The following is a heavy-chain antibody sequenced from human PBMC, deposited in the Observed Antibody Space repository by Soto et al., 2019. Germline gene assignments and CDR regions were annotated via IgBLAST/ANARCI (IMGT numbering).Heavy chain of an antibody. J-gene: IGHJ4*02. D-gene: IGHD1-26*01. CDR2: INSQSGFI. V-gene: IGHV4-34*01. CDR3: AAVETVGGSFFFAS. CDR1: GGSFSDFH. Sequence: SETLSLTCAVFGGSFSDFHWSWVRQPPGKGLEFIADINSQSGFIYYNAALKSRVTVSSDASKSHFSLRLTSVTAADTAVYFCAAVETVGGSFFFASWGQGTLVTVSS.